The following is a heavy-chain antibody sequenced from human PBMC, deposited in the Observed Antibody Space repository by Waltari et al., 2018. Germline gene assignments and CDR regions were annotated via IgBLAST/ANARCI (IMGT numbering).Heavy chain of an antibody. CDR1: GYTFTSYD. CDR3: ARTWGYSGFVNWFDP. J-gene: IGHJ5*02. CDR2: MNPNSGNT. V-gene: IGHV1-8*01. D-gene: IGHD5-12*01. Sequence: QVQLVQSGAEVKKPGASVKVSCKASGYTFTSYDITWLRQATGQGLEWMGWMNPNSGNTGYAQKFQGRVTMTRNTSISTAYMELSSLRSEDTAVYYCARTWGYSGFVNWFDPWGQGTLVTVSS.